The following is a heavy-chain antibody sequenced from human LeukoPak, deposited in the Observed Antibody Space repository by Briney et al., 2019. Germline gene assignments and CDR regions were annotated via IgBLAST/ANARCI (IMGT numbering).Heavy chain of an antibody. CDR3: ARGREIVSSGWYHNYYYHGMDV. D-gene: IGHD6-19*01. J-gene: IGHJ6*02. Sequence: ASVKVSCKASGYTXTGYYMHWVRQAPGQGLEWMGWSNPNSGGTNYAQKFQGRVTMTRDTSISTAYMELSRLRSDDTAVYYCARGREIVSSGWYHNYYYHGMDVWGQGTTVTVSS. CDR2: SNPNSGGT. CDR1: GYTXTGYY. V-gene: IGHV1-2*02.